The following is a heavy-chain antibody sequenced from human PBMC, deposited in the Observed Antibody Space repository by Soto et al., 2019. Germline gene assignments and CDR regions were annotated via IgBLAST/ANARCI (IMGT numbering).Heavy chain of an antibody. CDR1: NDSINNPLYY. CDR3: AGGDYYHSSGYYFYYYTMDV. CDR2: VYYSGST. J-gene: IGHJ6*02. D-gene: IGHD3-22*01. Sequence: PSETLSLTCTVSNDSINNPLYYWGWIRQPPGKGLEWIGNVYYSGSTYYNPSLKSRVTISVETSKSQFSLKLSSVTAADTAVYYCAGGDYYHSSGYYFYYYTMDVWGQGTTVTVSS. V-gene: IGHV4-39*01.